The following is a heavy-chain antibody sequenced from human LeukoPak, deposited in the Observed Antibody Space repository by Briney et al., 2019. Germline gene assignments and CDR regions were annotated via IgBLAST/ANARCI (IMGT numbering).Heavy chain of an antibody. Sequence: PGGSLRLSCAASGFTVSSNYMSWVRQAPGKGLEWVSVIYSGGSTYYADSVKGRFTISRDNSKNTLYLQMNSLRAEDTAVYYCARAPSVFGGGYYAADYCYGRAVGGQGPTVPVSS. CDR3: ARAPSVFGGGYYAADYCYGRAV. V-gene: IGHV3-66*01. CDR2: IYSGGST. J-gene: IGHJ6*02. CDR1: GFTVSSNY. D-gene: IGHD3-3*01.